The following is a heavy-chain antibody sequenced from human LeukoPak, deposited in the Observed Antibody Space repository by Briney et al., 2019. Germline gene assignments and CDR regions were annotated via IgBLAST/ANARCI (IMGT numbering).Heavy chain of an antibody. V-gene: IGHV1-18*01. Sequence: VKVSCKASXYTFTSYGISWVRQAPGQGLEWMGWISAYNGNTNYAQKLQDRVTMTTDTSTSTAYMDLRSLRSADTAVYYCAINYYGSALDYWGQGTLVTVSS. J-gene: IGHJ4*02. D-gene: IGHD3-10*01. CDR1: XYTFTSYG. CDR2: ISAYNGNT. CDR3: AINYYGSALDY.